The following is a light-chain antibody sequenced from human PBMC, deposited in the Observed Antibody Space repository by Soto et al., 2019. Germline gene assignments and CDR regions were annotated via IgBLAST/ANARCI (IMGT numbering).Light chain of an antibody. CDR3: QQNYITPYT. CDR1: HSISNF. Sequence: DIQMTQSPSLSVSVGDKVTITCRASHSISNFLNWYQQKAGKAPKLLIYASFNLQSGVPSRFSGSGSGADFTLTISSLQPEDFATYYCQQNYITPYTFGQGNKLEIK. CDR2: ASF. V-gene: IGKV1-39*01. J-gene: IGKJ2*01.